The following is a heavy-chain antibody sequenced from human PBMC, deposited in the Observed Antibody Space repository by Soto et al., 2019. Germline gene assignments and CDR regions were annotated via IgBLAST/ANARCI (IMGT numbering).Heavy chain of an antibody. CDR1: GFSLTPSGWG. Sequence: SGPTLVNPTRTLTLTCTFSGFSLTPSGWGVGWIRQPPGKALEWLALTYWNGNDRYSPSLRRRLAIKKATSENQVVLTMTNMDPVDTATYYCAHSGGGYHNSWDYFDYWGQGILVTVSS. CDR3: AHSGGGYHNSWDYFDY. D-gene: IGHD5-12*01. V-gene: IGHV2-5*01. CDR2: TYWNGND. J-gene: IGHJ4*02.